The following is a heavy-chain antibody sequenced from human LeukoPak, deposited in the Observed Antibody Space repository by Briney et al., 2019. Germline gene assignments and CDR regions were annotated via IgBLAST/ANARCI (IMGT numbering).Heavy chain of an antibody. V-gene: IGHV3-33*06. CDR2: VWYDGGDK. J-gene: IGHJ4*02. CDR3: AKDRSTGLGSHFGYYFDY. CDR1: GFTFSSYA. Sequence: PGRSLRLSCVASGFTFSSYAMHWVRQAPGKGLEWVAFVWYDGGDKYYADSVKGRFTISRDNSKNTLSLQMNSLRAEDTAVYYCAKDRSTGLGSHFGYYFDYWGQETLVTVSS. D-gene: IGHD3-10*01.